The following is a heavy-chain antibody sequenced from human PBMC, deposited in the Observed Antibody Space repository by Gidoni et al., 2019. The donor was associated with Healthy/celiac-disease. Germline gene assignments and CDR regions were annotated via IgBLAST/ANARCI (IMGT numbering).Heavy chain of an antibody. CDR3: ARDYADNDYFYGMDV. CDR2: INPNSGGT. J-gene: IGHJ6*02. CDR1: AYTFTGYY. D-gene: IGHD4-17*01. V-gene: IGHV1-2*02. Sequence: QVQLVQSGAEVTKPGASVKFSCKASAYTFTGYYIHWVRRAPGQGLEWMGWINPNSGGTNYAQKFQGRVTMTRDTSIGTAFMELSRLRSDDTAVYYCARDYADNDYFYGMDVWGQGTTVTVSS.